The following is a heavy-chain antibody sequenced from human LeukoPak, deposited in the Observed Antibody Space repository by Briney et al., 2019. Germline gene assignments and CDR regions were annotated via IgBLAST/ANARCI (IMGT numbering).Heavy chain of an antibody. CDR2: INSDGSRT. V-gene: IGHV3-74*01. J-gene: IGHJ4*02. CDR3: ARDSSGYGSFDY. D-gene: IGHD3-22*01. CDR1: GFTFSTYW. Sequence: PGGSLRLSCAASGFTFSTYWMHWVRQAPGKGLVWVSRINSDGSRTTYADSVKGRFTISRDNAKNTLYLQMNSLRTEGTAVYYCARDSSGYGSFDYWGRGTLVTVSS.